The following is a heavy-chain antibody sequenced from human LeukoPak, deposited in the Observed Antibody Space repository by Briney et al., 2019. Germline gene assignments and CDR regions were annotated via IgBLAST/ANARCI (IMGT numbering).Heavy chain of an antibody. Sequence: SETLSLTCAVYGGSFSGYYWSWIRQPPGKGLEWIGEINHSGSTNYNPSLKSRVTISVDTPKNQFSLKLSSVTAADTAVYYCAGGDSSGYYRNNWFDPWGQGTLVTVSS. CDR3: AGGDSSGYYRNNWFDP. CDR1: GGSFSGYY. J-gene: IGHJ5*02. D-gene: IGHD3-22*01. V-gene: IGHV4-34*01. CDR2: INHSGST.